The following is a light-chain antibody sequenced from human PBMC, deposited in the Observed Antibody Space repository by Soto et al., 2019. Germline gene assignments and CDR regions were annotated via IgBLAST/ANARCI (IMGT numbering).Light chain of an antibody. Sequence: QSVLTQPPSASGTPGQRVTISCSGSSSNIGGNYVYWYQQLPGTAPKLLIYRNNQRPSGVPDRFSGSKSGTSASLAISGPRSDDEADYYCAAWDGCLSGHVFGTGTKVIVL. J-gene: IGLJ1*01. CDR3: AAWDGCLSGHV. CDR2: RNN. CDR1: SSNIGGNY. V-gene: IGLV1-47*01.